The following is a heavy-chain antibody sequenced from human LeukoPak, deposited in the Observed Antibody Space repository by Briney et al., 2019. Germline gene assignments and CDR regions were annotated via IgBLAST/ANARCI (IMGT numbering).Heavy chain of an antibody. Sequence: GGSLRLSCAASGFTFSSYAMNWVRQAPGKGLEWVSAITGSGGSTYYADSVKGRFTLSRDNSKNTLYLQMNSLRAEDTAVYYCAKGDYSNYVRGYFDYWGQGTLVTVSS. CDR1: GFTFSSYA. J-gene: IGHJ4*02. D-gene: IGHD4-11*01. CDR3: AKGDYSNYVRGYFDY. CDR2: ITGSGGST. V-gene: IGHV3-23*01.